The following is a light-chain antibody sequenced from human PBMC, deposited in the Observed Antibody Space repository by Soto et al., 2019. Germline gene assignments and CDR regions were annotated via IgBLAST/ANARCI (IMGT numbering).Light chain of an antibody. V-gene: IGKV3-15*01. CDR3: QQYDNWPRT. CDR1: QRISRN. Sequence: DIVMTQSPATLSVSPGERVTLSCRASQRISRNLAWYQQKPGHPPRLLIYDASTRATGLPARFGGSGSGTVFTPTMRSLQTEDFAIYYCQQYDNWPRTFGQGTKVEIK. CDR2: DAS. J-gene: IGKJ1*01.